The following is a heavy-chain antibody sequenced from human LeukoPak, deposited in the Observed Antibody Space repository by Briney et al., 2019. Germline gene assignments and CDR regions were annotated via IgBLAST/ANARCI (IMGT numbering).Heavy chain of an antibody. CDR2: ISWNSGSI. CDR3: AKGVASVVPAAHFDY. V-gene: IGHV3-9*03. Sequence: PGRSLRLSCAASGFTFDDYAMHWVRQAPGKGLEWVSGISWNSGSIGYADSVKGRFTISRDNAKNSLYLQMNSLRAEDMALYYCAKGVASVVPAAHFDYWGQGTLVTVSS. D-gene: IGHD2-2*01. CDR1: GFTFDDYA. J-gene: IGHJ4*02.